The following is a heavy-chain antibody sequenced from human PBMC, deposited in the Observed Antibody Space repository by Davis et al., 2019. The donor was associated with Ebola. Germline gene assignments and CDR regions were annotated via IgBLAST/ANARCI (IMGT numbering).Heavy chain of an antibody. J-gene: IGHJ4*02. CDR2: LSDDGSRT. D-gene: IGHD2-8*01. CDR3: AKVYCANGVCGGLINLGH. CDR1: GFTFNSYA. V-gene: IGHV3-23*01. Sequence: GGSLRLSCTASGFTFNSYAMSWVRQTPGKGLEWVSGLSDDGSRTYYADFVRGRFIISRDNSRNILYLQMNSLRAEDTALYYCAKVYCANGVCGGLINLGHWGQGTLVTVSS.